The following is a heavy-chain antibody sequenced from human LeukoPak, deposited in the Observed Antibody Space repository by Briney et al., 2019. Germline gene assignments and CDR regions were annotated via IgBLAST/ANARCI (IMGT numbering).Heavy chain of an antibody. V-gene: IGHV4-34*01. J-gene: IGHJ4*02. D-gene: IGHD3-22*01. Sequence: PSETLSLTCAVYGGSFSGYYWSWIRQPPGNGLEWIGEINHSGSTNYNPSLKSRVTISVDTSKNQFSLKLSSVTAADTAVYYCARGYYDSSGYSLMDYWGQGTLVTVSS. CDR1: GGSFSGYY. CDR2: INHSGST. CDR3: ARGYYDSSGYSLMDY.